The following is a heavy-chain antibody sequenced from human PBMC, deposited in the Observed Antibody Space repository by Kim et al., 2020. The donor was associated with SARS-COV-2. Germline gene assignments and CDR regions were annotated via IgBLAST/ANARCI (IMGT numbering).Heavy chain of an antibody. Sequence: SETLSLICTVSGGSITSNTYYWGWIRQPPGKGLEWIGNIYYTGRPNYNPSLKSRVTISIDTSNNQFSLRLTSVTAADTAVYYCARYCRGGSCYDSGFDSWGQATLVTVSS. D-gene: IGHD2-15*01. CDR3: ARYCRGGSCYDSGFDS. CDR1: GGSITSNTYY. V-gene: IGHV4-39*01. CDR2: IYYTGRP. J-gene: IGHJ4*02.